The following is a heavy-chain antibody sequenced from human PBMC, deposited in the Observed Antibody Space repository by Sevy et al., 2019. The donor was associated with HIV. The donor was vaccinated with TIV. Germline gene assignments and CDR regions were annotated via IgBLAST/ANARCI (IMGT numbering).Heavy chain of an antibody. Sequence: GGSLRLSCAASGFTLSTYGIHWVRQAPGKGLEWVAVIRYDGSNKYYADSVKGRFTISRDNSKNKLYLQMNSLGAEDTAVYYCARDRLGITISAEWGGGMDVWGQGTTVTVSS. CDR2: IRYDGSNK. D-gene: IGHD3-3*01. J-gene: IGHJ6*02. V-gene: IGHV3-33*01. CDR1: GFTLSTYG. CDR3: ARDRLGITISAEWGGGMDV.